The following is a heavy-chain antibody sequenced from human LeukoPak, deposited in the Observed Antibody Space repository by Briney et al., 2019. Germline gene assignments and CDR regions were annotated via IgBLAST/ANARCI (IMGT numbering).Heavy chain of an antibody. D-gene: IGHD6-13*01. CDR3: ARDRLAAAGTGG. CDR2: INPDSGGT. CDR1: GYTFTDYY. Sequence: ASVTVSFKASGYTFTDYYIHWVRQAPGQGLEWMGWINPDSGGTKYAQKFQGRVTMTRDTSISTAYMVLSTLRSDDTAVYYCARDRLAAAGTGGWGQGTLVIVSS. J-gene: IGHJ4*02. V-gene: IGHV1-2*02.